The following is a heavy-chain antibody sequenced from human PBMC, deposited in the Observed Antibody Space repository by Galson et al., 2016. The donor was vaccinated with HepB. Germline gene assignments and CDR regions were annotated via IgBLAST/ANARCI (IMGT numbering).Heavy chain of an antibody. J-gene: IGHJ4*02. D-gene: IGHD1-7*01. CDR1: GGSIARGGNY. V-gene: IGHV4-31*03. CDR2: IYYSGST. Sequence: TLSLTCIVSGGSIARGGNYWTWIRQHPGKGLEWVGHIYYSGSTSYNPSLKSRITISLDTSKRQFSLRLTSVSAADTAVYYCARDRRTGTSDYFDDWGQGILVTVSS. CDR3: ARDRRTGTSDYFDD.